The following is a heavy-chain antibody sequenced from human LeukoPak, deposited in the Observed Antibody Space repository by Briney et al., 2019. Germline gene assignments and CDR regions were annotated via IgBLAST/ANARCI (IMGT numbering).Heavy chain of an antibody. CDR3: ARVVRVVVVAATRGYYYYYMDV. J-gene: IGHJ6*03. CDR2: IYTSGST. CDR1: GGSISSGSYY. D-gene: IGHD2-15*01. Sequence: PSQTLSLTCTVSGGSISSGSYYWSLIRQPAGKGLEWIGRIYTSGSTNYNPSLKSRVTISVDTSKNQFSLKLSSVTAADTAVYYCARVVRVVVVAATRGYYYYYMDVWGKGTTVTVSS. V-gene: IGHV4-61*02.